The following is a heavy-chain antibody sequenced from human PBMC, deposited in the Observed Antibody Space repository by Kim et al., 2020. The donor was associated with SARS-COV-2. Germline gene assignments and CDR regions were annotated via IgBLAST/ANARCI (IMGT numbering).Heavy chain of an antibody. D-gene: IGHD2-2*01. Sequence: GGSLRLSCAASGFTFSSYAMSWVRQAPGKGLEWVSAISGSGGSTYYADSVKGRFTISRDNSKNTLYLQMNSLRAEDTAVYYCAKLGDIVVVPAAQNWFDPWGQGTLVTVSS. V-gene: IGHV3-23*01. CDR1: GFTFSSYA. CDR2: ISGSGGST. CDR3: AKLGDIVVVPAAQNWFDP. J-gene: IGHJ5*02.